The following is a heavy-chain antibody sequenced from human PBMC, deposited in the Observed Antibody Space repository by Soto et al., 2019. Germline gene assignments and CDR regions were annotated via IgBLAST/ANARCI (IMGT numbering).Heavy chain of an antibody. CDR1: GGSINSYY. D-gene: IGHD3-10*01. Sequence: PSETLSLTCTVSGGSINSYYWSWIRQPAGKGLEWIGRIYTSGSTNYNPSLKSRVTMSVDTSKNQFSLKLSSVTAADTAVYYCARTMVRGYYYYGMDVWGQGTTVTVSS. CDR3: ARTMVRGYYYYGMDV. V-gene: IGHV4-4*07. CDR2: IYTSGST. J-gene: IGHJ6*02.